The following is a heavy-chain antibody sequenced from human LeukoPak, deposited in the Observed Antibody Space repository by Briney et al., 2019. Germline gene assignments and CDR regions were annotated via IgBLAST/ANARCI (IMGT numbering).Heavy chain of an antibody. Sequence: PSQTLSLTCTVSGGSISSGSYYWSWIRQPAGKGLEWIGRIYTSGSTNYNPSLKSRVTISVHTSKNQISLKLSSVIAADTSVYYCARLPPLEIVPAAMESAPDAFDIWGQGTMVTVSS. V-gene: IGHV4-61*02. CDR3: ARLPPLEIVPAAMESAPDAFDI. CDR1: GGSISSGSYY. J-gene: IGHJ3*02. D-gene: IGHD2-2*01. CDR2: IYTSGST.